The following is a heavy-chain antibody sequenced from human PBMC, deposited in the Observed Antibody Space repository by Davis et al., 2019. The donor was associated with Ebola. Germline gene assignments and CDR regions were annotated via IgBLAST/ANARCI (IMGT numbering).Heavy chain of an antibody. D-gene: IGHD5-12*01. CDR1: GDSVSGSSGA. CDR3: VRGWLRSAFDQ. V-gene: IGHV6-1*01. J-gene: IGHJ4*02. CDR2: TYYNSKWYN. Sequence: PSETLSLTCVISGDSVSGSSGAWNWIRQSPSSGLEWLGRTYYNSKWYNDYAVSVKSRITINADTSKNQLSLHLNSVTPEDTAVYYCVRGWLRSAFDQWGQGTLVTVSS.